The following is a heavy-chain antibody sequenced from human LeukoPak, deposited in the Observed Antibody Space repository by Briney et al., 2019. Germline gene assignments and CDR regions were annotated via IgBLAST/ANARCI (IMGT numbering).Heavy chain of an antibody. CDR2: IYYSGST. V-gene: IGHV4-59*08. CDR3: ARTIVGATDAFDI. D-gene: IGHD1-26*01. Sequence: SETLSLTCTVSGGSISSYYWSWIRQPPGKGLEWIGYIYYSGSTNYNPSLKSRVTISADTSKNQFSLKLSSVTAADTAVYYCARTIVGATDAFDIWGQGTMVTVSS. J-gene: IGHJ3*02. CDR1: GGSISSYY.